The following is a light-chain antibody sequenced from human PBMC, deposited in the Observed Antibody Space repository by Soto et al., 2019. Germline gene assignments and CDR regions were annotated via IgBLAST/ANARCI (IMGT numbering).Light chain of an antibody. Sequence: EIVLTQSPGTLSLSPGERATLSCRASQSISNNYLAWYQQRPGQAPRLLIYGVSSRATGIADRFSGSGPGTDLTPTITGVESEDLAMYYVQQTTAFRQGTMVEI. CDR1: QSISNNY. J-gene: IGKJ1*01. CDR3: QQTTA. V-gene: IGKV3-20*01. CDR2: GVS.